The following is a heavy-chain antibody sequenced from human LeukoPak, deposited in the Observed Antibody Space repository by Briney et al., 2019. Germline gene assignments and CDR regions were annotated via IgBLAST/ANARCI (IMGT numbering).Heavy chain of an antibody. CDR1: GFTFSSYW. J-gene: IGHJ4*02. V-gene: IGHV3-74*01. D-gene: IGHD3-10*01. CDR2: INSDGSST. CDR3: ARDYYTSGSPNDY. Sequence: GGSLRLSCAASGFTFSSYWMHWVRQTPGKGLVWVSRINSDGSSTNYADSVKGRFTISRGNAKNTLYLQMNSLSAEDTAVYYCARDYYTSGSPNDYWGQGTLVTVSS.